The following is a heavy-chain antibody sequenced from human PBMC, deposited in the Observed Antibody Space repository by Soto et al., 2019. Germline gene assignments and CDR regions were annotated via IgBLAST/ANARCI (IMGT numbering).Heavy chain of an antibody. Sequence: SETLSLTCTVSGGSISSDANFWSWIRQLPGRGLEWIGYISYTGRTYYTPSLNSRLTISLDTSENLFSLRLSAVTAADTAVYFCARGSFSSSSSWFDPWGQGTLVTVAS. V-gene: IGHV4-31*03. CDR3: ARGSFSSSSSWFDP. CDR2: ISYTGRT. D-gene: IGHD6-6*01. J-gene: IGHJ5*02. CDR1: GGSISSDANF.